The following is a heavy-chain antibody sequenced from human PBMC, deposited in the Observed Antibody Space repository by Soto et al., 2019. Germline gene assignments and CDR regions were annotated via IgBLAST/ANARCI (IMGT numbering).Heavy chain of an antibody. CDR2: IRSKAYGGTT. CDR3: NRESGVPG. CDR1: GFTFGDYA. D-gene: IGHD5-12*01. V-gene: IGHV3-49*04. Sequence: PGGSLRLSCTASGFTFGDYAMSWVRQAPGKGLEWVGFIRSKAYGGTTEYAASVKGRFTTSRDDSKSIAYLQMNSLKTEDTAVYYCNRESGVPGWGQGTLVTVSS. J-gene: IGHJ4*02.